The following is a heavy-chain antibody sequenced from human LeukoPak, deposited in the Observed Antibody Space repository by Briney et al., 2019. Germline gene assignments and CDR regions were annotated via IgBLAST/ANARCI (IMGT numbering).Heavy chain of an antibody. J-gene: IGHJ6*02. V-gene: IGHV4-30-2*01. CDR3: AREYYGMDV. Sequence: PSETLSLTCAVSGGSISSGGYSWSWIRQPPGKGLEWIGYIYHSGSTYYNPSLKSRVTISVDRSKNQFSLKLSSVTAADTAVYYCAREYYGMDVWAKGPRSPSP. CDR2: IYHSGST. CDR1: GGSISSGGYS.